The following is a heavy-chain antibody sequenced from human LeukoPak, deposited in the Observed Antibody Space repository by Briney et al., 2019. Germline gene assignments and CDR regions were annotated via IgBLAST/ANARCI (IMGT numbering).Heavy chain of an antibody. J-gene: IGHJ3*01. V-gene: IGHV3-7*01. Sequence: GGFLRLSCAASGFTFSSYWMTWVRQAPGKGLECVANIKEDGSEEYYVDSVKGRFSISRDNAKNSLHLQMNSLRAEDTAVYYCARDWLAGNPYHAFDLWGKGTMVTVSS. CDR1: GFTFSSYW. CDR2: IKEDGSEE. CDR3: ARDWLAGNPYHAFDL. D-gene: IGHD3-22*01.